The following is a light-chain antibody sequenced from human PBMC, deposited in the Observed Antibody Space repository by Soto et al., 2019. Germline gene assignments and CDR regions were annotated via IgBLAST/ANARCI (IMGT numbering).Light chain of an antibody. CDR3: CSYAGKLTRVV. CDR2: DVT. CDR1: SSDVGGYNY. Sequence: QSALTQPRSVSGSPGQSVTISCTGTSSDVGGYNYVSWYQQNPGKAPKLMIYDVTKRPSGVPDRFSGSKSGNTASLTISGLQAEDEADYYSCSYAGKLTRVVFGGGTKLTVL. V-gene: IGLV2-11*01. J-gene: IGLJ2*01.